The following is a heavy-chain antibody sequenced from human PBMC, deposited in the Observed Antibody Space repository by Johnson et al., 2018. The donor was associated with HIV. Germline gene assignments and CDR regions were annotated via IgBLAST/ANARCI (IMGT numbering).Heavy chain of an antibody. CDR2: IYSGGST. J-gene: IGHJ3*02. Sequence: VQLVESGGGLVQPGRSLRLSCAASGFTVSSNYMSWVRQAPGKGLEWVSVIYSGGSTYYADSVKGRFTISRDNSKNTLYLQMNSLRAEDTAVYYCARGEQWLVPDSEDAFDIWGQGTMVTVSS. V-gene: IGHV3-66*02. CDR1: GFTVSSNY. D-gene: IGHD6-19*01. CDR3: ARGEQWLVPDSEDAFDI.